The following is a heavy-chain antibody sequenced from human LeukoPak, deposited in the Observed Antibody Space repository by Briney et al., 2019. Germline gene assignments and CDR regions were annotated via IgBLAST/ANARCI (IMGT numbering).Heavy chain of an antibody. CDR1: GFTFSSYS. J-gene: IGHJ4*02. CDR2: IKQDGSEK. D-gene: IGHD2-15*01. V-gene: IGHV3-7*01. CDR3: ARDYEYCSGGSCYKGLLADY. Sequence: GGSLRLSCAASGFTFSSYSMSWVRQAPGKGLEWVANIKQDGSEKYYVDSVKGRFTISRDNAKNSLYLQMNSLRAEDTAVYYCARDYEYCSGGSCYKGLLADYWGQGTLVTVSS.